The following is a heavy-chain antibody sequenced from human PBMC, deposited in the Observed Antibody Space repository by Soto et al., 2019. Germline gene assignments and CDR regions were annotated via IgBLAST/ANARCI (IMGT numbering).Heavy chain of an antibody. V-gene: IGHV1-3*01. D-gene: IGHD2-15*01. Sequence: QVQLVQSGAEVKKPGASVKVSCKASGYTFTSYAMHWVRQAPGQRLEWMGWINAGNGNTKYSQKFQGRVTITRETSGSTAYMGVSSLRTEDTAVYYCARDCRAYCSGGSCLACFDYWGQGTLVTVSS. CDR3: ARDCRAYCSGGSCLACFDY. CDR2: INAGNGNT. J-gene: IGHJ4*02. CDR1: GYTFTSYA.